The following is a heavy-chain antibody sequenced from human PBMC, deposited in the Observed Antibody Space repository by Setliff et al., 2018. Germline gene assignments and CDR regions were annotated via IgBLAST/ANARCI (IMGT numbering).Heavy chain of an antibody. D-gene: IGHD3-22*01. CDR3: ARGGWYSSSWYWYYDSSGYYLFDY. J-gene: IGHJ4*02. CDR1: GGSISSGSYY. CDR2: IYTSGST. Sequence: LSLTCTVSGGSISSGSYYWSWIRQPAGKGLEWIGRIYTSGSTNYNPSLKSRVTISVDTSKNQFSLKLSAVTAADTAVYYCARGGWYSSSWYWYYDSSGYYLFDYWGQGTLVTVSS. V-gene: IGHV4-61*02.